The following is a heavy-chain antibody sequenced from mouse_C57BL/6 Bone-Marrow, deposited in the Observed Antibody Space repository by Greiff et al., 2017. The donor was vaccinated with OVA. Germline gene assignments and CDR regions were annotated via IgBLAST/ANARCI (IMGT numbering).Heavy chain of an antibody. V-gene: IGHV5-6*01. CDR2: ISSGGSYT. D-gene: IGHD1-1*01. Sequence: EVQLQESGGDLVKPGGSLKLSCAASGFTFSSYGMSWVRQTPDKRLEWVATISSGGSYTYYPDSVKGRFTISRDNAKNTLYLQMSSLKSEDTAMYYCARQNYYGSSWYFDVWGTGTTVTVSS. CDR1: GFTFSSYG. J-gene: IGHJ1*03. CDR3: ARQNYYGSSWYFDV.